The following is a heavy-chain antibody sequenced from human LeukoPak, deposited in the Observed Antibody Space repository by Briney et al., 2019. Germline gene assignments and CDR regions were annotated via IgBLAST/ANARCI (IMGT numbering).Heavy chain of an antibody. V-gene: IGHV3-21*01. CDR2: ISSSSSYI. Sequence: GGSLRLSCAASGFTFSSYSMNWVRQAPGKGLEWVSSISSSSSYIYYADSVKGRFTISRDNAKNSLYLQMNSLRAEDTAVYYCARDFDCPRGKYCSSTSCYNNIDYWGQGTLVTVSS. J-gene: IGHJ4*02. CDR1: GFTFSSYS. CDR3: ARDFDCPRGKYCSSTSCYNNIDY. D-gene: IGHD2-2*02.